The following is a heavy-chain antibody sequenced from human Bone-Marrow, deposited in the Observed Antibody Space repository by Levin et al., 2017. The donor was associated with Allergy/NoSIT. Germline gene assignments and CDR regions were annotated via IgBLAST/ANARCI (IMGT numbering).Heavy chain of an antibody. D-gene: IGHD3-3*01. J-gene: IGHJ1*01. Sequence: SETLSLTCAVSGYSISSGYYWGWIRQPPGKGLEWIGSIYHSGSTYYNPSLKSRVTISVDTSKNQFSLKLSSVTAADTAVYYCASGITIFEGQHWGQGTLVTVSS. CDR1: GYSISSGYY. CDR3: ASGITIFEGQH. CDR2: IYHSGST. V-gene: IGHV4-38-2*01.